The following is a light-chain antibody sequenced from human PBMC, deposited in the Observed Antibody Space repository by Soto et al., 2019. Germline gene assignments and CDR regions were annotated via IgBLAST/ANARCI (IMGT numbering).Light chain of an antibody. J-gene: IGLJ1*01. V-gene: IGLV1-47*01. Sequence: QSVLTQPPSASGTPGQRVTISCSGSSSNIGSNYVYWYQHLTGTAPKLLIYRNNQRPSGVPDRFSGSKSGTSASLAISGLRSEDVSDYSSATWDYSLCNYVFRTGTNLPVL. CDR3: ATWDYSLCNYV. CDR2: RNN. CDR1: SSNIGSNY.